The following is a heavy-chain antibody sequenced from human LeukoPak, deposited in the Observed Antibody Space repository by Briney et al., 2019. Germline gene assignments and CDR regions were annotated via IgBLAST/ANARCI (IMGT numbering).Heavy chain of an antibody. J-gene: IGHJ4*02. CDR1: GFTVSSNY. V-gene: IGHV3-33*08. Sequence: PGGSLRLSCAASGFTVSSNYMSWVRQAPGKGLEWVAIIWYNGSKKYYAESVKGRFTISRDNSKNTLYLQMSSLRAEDTAVYYCARDPYGSGDGYFDYWGQGTLVTVSS. CDR3: ARDPYGSGDGYFDY. CDR2: IWYNGSKK. D-gene: IGHD3-10*01.